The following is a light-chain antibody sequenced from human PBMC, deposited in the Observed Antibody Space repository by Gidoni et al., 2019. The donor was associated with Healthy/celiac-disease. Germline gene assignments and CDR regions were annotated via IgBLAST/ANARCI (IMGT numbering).Light chain of an antibody. J-gene: IGKJ2*01. CDR3: QQRSNWPSYT. V-gene: IGKV3-11*01. CDR1: QSVSSY. Sequence: ESVLTQSPATMSLSPGERATLACRASQSVSSYLAWYQPKPGQVPRLLIYDASNRATGIPARFSGSGSGTDFTLTISSLEPEYFAVYYCQQRSNWPSYTFGQGTKLEIK. CDR2: DAS.